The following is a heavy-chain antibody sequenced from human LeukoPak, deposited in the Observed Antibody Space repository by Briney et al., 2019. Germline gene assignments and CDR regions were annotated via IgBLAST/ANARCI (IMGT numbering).Heavy chain of an antibody. CDR3: ASGPAAVARGLISY. D-gene: IGHD3-10*01. CDR2: ISSSNNFI. J-gene: IGHJ4*02. Sequence: GGSLRLSCAASGFTFSSSSMNWVRQAPGKGLEWVSYISSSNNFIYYADSVKGRFTISRDNAKNSLYLQMNSLRVEDTAVYYCASGPAAVARGLISYWGQGTLVTVSS. V-gene: IGHV3-21*06. CDR1: GFTFSSSS.